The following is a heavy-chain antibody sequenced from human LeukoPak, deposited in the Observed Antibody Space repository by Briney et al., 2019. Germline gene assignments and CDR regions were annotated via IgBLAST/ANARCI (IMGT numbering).Heavy chain of an antibody. J-gene: IGHJ4*02. D-gene: IGHD4-17*01. CDR3: ARAGYGDSDFDY. V-gene: IGHV4-59*08. Sequence: GSLRLSCATSGFTFSDHYMDWVRQPPGKGLEWIGYIYYGGNTYYNPSLKSRLTISLDTSNNQFSLKLNSVTAADTAVYYCARAGYGDSDFDYWGQGTLVTVSS. CDR2: IYYGGNT. CDR1: GFTFSDHY.